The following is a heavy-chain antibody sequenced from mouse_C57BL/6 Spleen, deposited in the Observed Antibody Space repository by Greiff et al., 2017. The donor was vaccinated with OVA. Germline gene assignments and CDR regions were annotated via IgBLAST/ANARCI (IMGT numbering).Heavy chain of an antibody. V-gene: IGHV1-80*01. Sequence: QVQLKQSGAELVKPGASVKISCKASGYAFSSYWMNWVKQRPGKGLEWIGQFYPGDGDTNYNGKFKGKATLTADKSSSTAYRQLSSLTSEDSAVYFCASGGYDVGWFAYWGQGTLVTVSA. CDR2: FYPGDGDT. CDR1: GYAFSSYW. J-gene: IGHJ3*01. D-gene: IGHD2-2*01. CDR3: ASGGYDVGWFAY.